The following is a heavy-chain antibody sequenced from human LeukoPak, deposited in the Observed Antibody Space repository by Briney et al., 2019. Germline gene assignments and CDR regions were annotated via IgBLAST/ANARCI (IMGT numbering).Heavy chain of an antibody. CDR2: IYYSGST. CDR3: ARDGGGGMGDSYFDY. D-gene: IGHD3-16*01. J-gene: IGHJ4*02. Sequence: SETLSLTCTVSGGSISSYYWSWIRQPPGKGLEWIGYIYYSGSTNYNPSLKSRVTISVDTSKNQFSLKLSSVTAADTAVYYCARDGGGGMGDSYFDYWGQGTLVTVSS. CDR1: GGSISSYY. V-gene: IGHV4-59*12.